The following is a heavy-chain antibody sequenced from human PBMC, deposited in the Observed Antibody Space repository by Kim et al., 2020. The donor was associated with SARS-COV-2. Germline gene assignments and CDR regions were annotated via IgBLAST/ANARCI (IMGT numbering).Heavy chain of an antibody. Sequence: GGSLRLSCAASGFTFSNACMSWVRQAPGKGLEWVGRIKSKTDGGTTDYAAPVKGRFTISRDDSKKTLYLQMNSLKTEDTAVYYCTTDSTLAPSNLYYYDSSGYYSSGMDVWGQGTTVTVSS. CDR3: TTDSTLAPSNLYYYDSSGYYSSGMDV. V-gene: IGHV3-15*01. CDR2: IKSKTDGGTT. D-gene: IGHD3-22*01. CDR1: GFTFSNAC. J-gene: IGHJ6*02.